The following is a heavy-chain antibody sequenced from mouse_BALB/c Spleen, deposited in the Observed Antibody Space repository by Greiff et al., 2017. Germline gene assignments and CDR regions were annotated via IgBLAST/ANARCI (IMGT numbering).Heavy chain of an antibody. CDR2: IYPGSGST. Sequence: VMLVESGPELVKPGASVKMSCKASGYTFTDYVISWVKQRTGQGLEWIGEIYPGSGSTYYNEKFKGKATLTADKSSNTAYMQLSSLTSEDSAVYFCARRGYWYFDVWGAGTTVTVSS. V-gene: IGHV1-77*01. CDR1: GYTFTDYV. J-gene: IGHJ1*01. CDR3: ARRGYWYFDV.